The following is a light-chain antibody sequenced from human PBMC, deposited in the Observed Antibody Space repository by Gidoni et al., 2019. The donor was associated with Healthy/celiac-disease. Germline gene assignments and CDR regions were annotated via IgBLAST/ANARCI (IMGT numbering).Light chain of an antibody. V-gene: IGLV3-1*01. CDR3: QAWDSSTDVV. CDR2: QDS. CDR1: KLGDKY. J-gene: IGLJ2*01. Sequence: SYELTQPPSVSVSPGPTASITCSGEKLGDKYACWYQQKPGQSPVLVIYQDSKRPSGIPERFSGSNSGNTATLTISGTQAMDEADYYCQAWDSSTDVVFGGGTKLTVL.